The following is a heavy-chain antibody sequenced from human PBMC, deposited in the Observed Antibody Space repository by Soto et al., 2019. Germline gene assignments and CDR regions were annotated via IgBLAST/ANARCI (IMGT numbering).Heavy chain of an antibody. V-gene: IGHV4-30-4*01. CDR2: IYYTGNT. CDR3: ARADYDSSTYYRAY. J-gene: IGHJ4*02. CDR1: GASISGGDYY. D-gene: IGHD3-22*01. Sequence: QVQLQESGPGLVKPSQTLSLTCTVSGASISGGDYYWTWIRQPPGKGLEWIGSIYYTGNTYSNPSLESRLSISIDPSNNQFALRLTSVTAPDTAIYYCARADYDSSTYYRAYWGQGTLVTVSS.